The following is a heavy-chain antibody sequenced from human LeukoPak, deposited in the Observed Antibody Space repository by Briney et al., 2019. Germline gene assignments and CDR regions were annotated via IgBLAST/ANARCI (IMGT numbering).Heavy chain of an antibody. CDR2: IYYSGST. Sequence: SETLSLTCTVSDGSISSSSYYWGWIRQPPGKGLEWIGSIYYSGSTYYNPSLKSRVTISVDTSKNQFSLKLSSVTAADTAVYYCARQGGYSSSPDFWGQGTLVTVSS. D-gene: IGHD6-13*01. CDR1: DGSISSSSYY. CDR3: ARQGGYSSSPDF. J-gene: IGHJ4*02. V-gene: IGHV4-39*07.